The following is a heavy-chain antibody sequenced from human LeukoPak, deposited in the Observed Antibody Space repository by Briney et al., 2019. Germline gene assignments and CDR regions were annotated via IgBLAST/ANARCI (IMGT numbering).Heavy chain of an antibody. V-gene: IGHV3-21*04. CDR3: TRDPRHLDY. J-gene: IGHJ4*02. CDR2: ISFSGTDI. Sequence: GGSLRLSCAASGFSFSSYSMNWVRQAPGKGLEWVSSISFSGTDISYADSVKGRFTISRDNAKNSLYLQMNNLRADDTAVYYCTRDPRHLDYWGQGTLVTVSS. CDR1: GFSFSSYS.